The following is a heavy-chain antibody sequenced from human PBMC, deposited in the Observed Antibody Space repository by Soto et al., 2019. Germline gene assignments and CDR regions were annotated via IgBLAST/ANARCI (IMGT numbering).Heavy chain of an antibody. V-gene: IGHV3-30-3*01. J-gene: IGHJ3*01. CDR1: GFTFSTDA. CDR2: ISHDGSGK. CDR3: ARTYVCRATACYRAFDL. D-gene: IGHD1-26*01. Sequence: QVQLVESGGGVVQPGTSLRLSCAASGFTFSTDAIHCVRQAPGKGLEWVAVISHDGSGKDYVDSVRGRFTLSRDNSKNTVYLQMNNLRAEDTAMYYCARTYVCRATACYRAFDLGGPGTMVTVS.